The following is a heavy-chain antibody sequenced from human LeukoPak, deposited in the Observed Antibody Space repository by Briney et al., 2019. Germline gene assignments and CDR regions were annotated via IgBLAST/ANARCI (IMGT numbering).Heavy chain of an antibody. D-gene: IGHD4-23*01. Sequence: GGSLRLSCAASGFTFSTYAMSWVRQAPGKGLEWVSYITSSSSSTIYYADSVKGRFTISRDNAKNSLYLQMNSLRAEDTAVYYCARYYGGNSACDYWGQGTLVTVSS. CDR2: ITSSSSSTI. CDR3: ARYYGGNSACDY. J-gene: IGHJ4*02. CDR1: GFTFSTYA. V-gene: IGHV3-48*01.